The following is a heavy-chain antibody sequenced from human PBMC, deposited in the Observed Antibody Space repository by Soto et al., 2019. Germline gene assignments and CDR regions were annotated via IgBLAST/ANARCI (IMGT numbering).Heavy chain of an antibody. CDR2: IYGGDST. V-gene: IGHV3-53*01. J-gene: IGHJ6*02. CDR1: GFTVSYFY. Sequence: GSQRLSCAASGFTVSYFYMNWVRQAPGKGLEWVSVIYGGDSTYYADYVKGRFTTSRDSSKNTVYLQMSSLRAEDTAVYYCARVDSVDHYHWTDVWGQGTTVTVPS. CDR3: ARVDSVDHYHWTDV. D-gene: IGHD1-1*01.